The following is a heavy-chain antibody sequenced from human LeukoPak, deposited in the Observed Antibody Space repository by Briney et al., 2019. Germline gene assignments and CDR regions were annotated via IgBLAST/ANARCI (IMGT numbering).Heavy chain of an antibody. CDR3: ARGIAVAGLNWFDP. CDR1: GGSISSYY. J-gene: IGHJ5*02. Sequence: SETLSLTCTVSGGSISSYYWSWIRQPPGKGLGWIGYIYYSGSTNYNPSLKSRVTISVDTSKNQFSLKLSSVTAADTAVYYCARGIAVAGLNWFDPWGQGTLVTVSS. CDR2: IYYSGST. V-gene: IGHV4-59*01. D-gene: IGHD6-19*01.